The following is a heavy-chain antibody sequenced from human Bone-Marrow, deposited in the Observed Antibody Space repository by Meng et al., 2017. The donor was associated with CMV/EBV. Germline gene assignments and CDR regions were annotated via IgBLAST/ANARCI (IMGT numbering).Heavy chain of an antibody. D-gene: IGHD6-13*01. CDR3: ARDLKSSSWPHFYYYGMDV. CDR1: EFTFSNYW. Sequence: GESLKISCAASEFTFSNYWMNWVRQAPGKGLEWVANIKQDGSEKYYVDSVKGRFTISRDNATNSLYLQMNSLRAEDTAVYYCARDLKSSSWPHFYYYGMDVWGQGTTVTVSS. V-gene: IGHV3-7*01. CDR2: IKQDGSEK. J-gene: IGHJ6*02.